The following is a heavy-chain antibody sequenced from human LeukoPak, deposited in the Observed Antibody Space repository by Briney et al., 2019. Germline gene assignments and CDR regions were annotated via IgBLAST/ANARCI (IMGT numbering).Heavy chain of an antibody. Sequence: SETLSLTCTVSGYSISSAYYWSWIRQPPGKGLDWIATIHHSGTTYYSPSLQSRVTISVDTSKNQFSLKLNSVTAAYTAVYYCAGLDPEGYFDYWGQGTLVTVSS. CDR1: GYSISSAYY. CDR3: AGLDPEGYFDY. CDR2: IHHSGTT. D-gene: IGHD3-9*01. J-gene: IGHJ4*02. V-gene: IGHV4-38-2*02.